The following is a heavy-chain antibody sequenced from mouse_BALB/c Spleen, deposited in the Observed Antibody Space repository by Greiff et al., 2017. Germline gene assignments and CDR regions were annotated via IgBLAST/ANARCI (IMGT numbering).Heavy chain of an antibody. D-gene: IGHD5-1-1*01. J-gene: IGHJ2*01. V-gene: IGHV3-6*02. CDR2: ISYDGSN. Sequence: EVKLQESGPGLVKPSQSLSLTCSVTGYSITSGYYWNWIRQFPGNKLEWMGYISYDGSNNYNPSLKNRISITRDTSKNQFFLKLNSVTTEDTATYYCARYTVFDYWGQGTTLTVSS. CDR1: GYSITSGYY. CDR3: ARYTVFDY.